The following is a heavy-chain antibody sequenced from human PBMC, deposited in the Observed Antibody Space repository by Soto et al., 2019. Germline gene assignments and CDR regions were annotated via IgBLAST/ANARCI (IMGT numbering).Heavy chain of an antibody. J-gene: IGHJ5*02. CDR2: IYYSGST. Sequence: SETLSLTCTVSGGSISSGGYYWTWIRQHPGKGLEWIGYIYYSGSTYYNPSLKSRVTISVDTSKNQFSLKLSSVTAADTAVYYFARHGWGSYYNNWSAPWGHGTLVTVSS. CDR3: ARHGWGSYYNNWSAP. CDR1: GGSISSGGYY. D-gene: IGHD3-10*01. V-gene: IGHV4-31*03.